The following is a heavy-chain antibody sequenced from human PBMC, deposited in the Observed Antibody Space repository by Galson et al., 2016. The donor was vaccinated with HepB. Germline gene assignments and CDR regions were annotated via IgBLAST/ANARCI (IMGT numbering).Heavy chain of an antibody. CDR3: ARGQGILPGGVSKEYYYGMDV. CDR2: ISSNGQTI. D-gene: IGHD2/OR15-2a*01. Sequence: SLRLSCAASEITFSAYKMSWLRQAPGKGLEWIAYISSNGQTIYYADSVKGRFTISRDESKNTVYFHMDSLRAEDTAVYYCARGQGILPGGVSKEYYYGMDVWGQGTTVTVSS. CDR1: EITFSAYK. J-gene: IGHJ6*02. V-gene: IGHV3-11*04.